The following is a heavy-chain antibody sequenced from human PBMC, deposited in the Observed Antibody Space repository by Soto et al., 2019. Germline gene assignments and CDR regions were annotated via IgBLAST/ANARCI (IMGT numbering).Heavy chain of an antibody. Sequence: GGSLRLSCAASGFTFDDYGMSWVRQAPGKGLEWVSGINWNGGSIGYADSVKGRFTISRDNAKNSLYLQMNSLRAEDTALYYCARESYSYYDILTGYPLGTFDIWGQGTMVTVSS. J-gene: IGHJ3*02. V-gene: IGHV3-20*04. CDR1: GFTFDDYG. D-gene: IGHD3-9*01. CDR2: INWNGGSI. CDR3: ARESYSYYDILTGYPLGTFDI.